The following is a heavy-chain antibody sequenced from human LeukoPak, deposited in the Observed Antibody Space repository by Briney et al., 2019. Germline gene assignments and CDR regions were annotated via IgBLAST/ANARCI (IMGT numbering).Heavy chain of an antibody. V-gene: IGHV1-69*04. J-gene: IGHJ6*02. Sequence: SVKVSCKASGGTFSSYAISWVRPAPGQGLAWMGRIIPILGIANYAQKFQGRVTITADKSTSTAYMELSSLRSEDTAVYYCARDLAGPVLRFLEDGMDVWGQGTTVTVSS. CDR2: IIPILGIA. CDR1: GGTFSSYA. CDR3: ARDLAGPVLRFLEDGMDV. D-gene: IGHD3-3*01.